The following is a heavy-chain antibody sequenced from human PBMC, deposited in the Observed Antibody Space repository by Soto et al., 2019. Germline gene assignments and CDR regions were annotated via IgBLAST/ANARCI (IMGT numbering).Heavy chain of an antibody. V-gene: IGHV4-59*01. Sequence: PSETLSLTCTVSGGSISSYYWSWIRQPPGKGLEWIGYIYYSGGTNYNPSLKSRVTISVDTSKNQFSLKLSSVTAADTAVYYCARKIAAAAISPFDYWGQGTLVTGSS. CDR3: ARKIAAAAISPFDY. CDR2: IYYSGGT. CDR1: GGSISSYY. J-gene: IGHJ4*02. D-gene: IGHD6-13*01.